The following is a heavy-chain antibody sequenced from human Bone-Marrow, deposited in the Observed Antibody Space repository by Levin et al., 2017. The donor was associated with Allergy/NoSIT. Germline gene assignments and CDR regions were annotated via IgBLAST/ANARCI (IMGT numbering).Heavy chain of an antibody. D-gene: IGHD3-16*01. CDR1: GLSFSNYD. CDR3: ASWAMFYYDGSDFDYFYYGMDV. J-gene: IGHJ6*02. V-gene: IGHV3-21*06. CDR2: ISGESSRI. Sequence: GGSLRLSCAASGLSFSNYDMNWVRQAPGKGLEWVSSISGESSRIYYAYSVKGRFTISRDNAKNSLYLQMNSLRVEDTAVYYCASWAMFYYDGSDFDYFYYGMDVWGQGTTVTVSS.